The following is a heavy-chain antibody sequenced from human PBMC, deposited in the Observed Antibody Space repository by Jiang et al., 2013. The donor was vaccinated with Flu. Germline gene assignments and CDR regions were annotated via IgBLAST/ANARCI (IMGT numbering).Heavy chain of an antibody. D-gene: IGHD6-19*01. CDR1: GFSLSTSGMC. J-gene: IGHJ5*01. V-gene: IGHV2-70*11. CDR3: ARTTVAGTPFIDS. CDR2: IDWDDDK. Sequence: KPTQTLTLTCTFSGFSLSTSGMCVSWFRQPPGKALEWLARIDWDDDKYYGTSLKTRLAISKDTSKNQVVLTMTNLDPADTATYYCARTTVAGTPFIDSWGQGTLVTVSS.